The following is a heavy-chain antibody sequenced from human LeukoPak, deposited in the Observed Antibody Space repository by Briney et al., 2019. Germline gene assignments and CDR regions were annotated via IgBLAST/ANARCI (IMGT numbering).Heavy chain of an antibody. CDR3: ARAGIYSYPNYYYYMDV. CDR2: ISYDGSNK. V-gene: IGHV3-30-3*01. D-gene: IGHD5-18*01. Sequence: GGSLRLSCAASGFTFSSYAMHWVRQAPGKGLEWVAVISYDGSNKYYADSVKGRFTISRDNSKNTLYLQMNSLRAEDTAVYYCARAGIYSYPNYYYYMDVWGKGTTVTVSS. CDR1: GFTFSSYA. J-gene: IGHJ6*03.